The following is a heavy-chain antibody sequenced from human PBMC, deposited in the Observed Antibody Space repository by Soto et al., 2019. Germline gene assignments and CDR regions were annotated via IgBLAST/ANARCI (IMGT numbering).Heavy chain of an antibody. D-gene: IGHD6-6*01. Sequence: NPGGSLRLSCAASGFTFSSYSMNWVRQAPGKGLEWVSSISSSSSYIYYADSVKGRFTISRDNAKNSLYLQMNSLRAEDTAVYYCARESGVEQLVGYYYYYYGMDVWGQGTTVTVSS. CDR2: ISSSSSYI. J-gene: IGHJ6*02. CDR1: GFTFSSYS. V-gene: IGHV3-21*01. CDR3: ARESGVEQLVGYYYYYYGMDV.